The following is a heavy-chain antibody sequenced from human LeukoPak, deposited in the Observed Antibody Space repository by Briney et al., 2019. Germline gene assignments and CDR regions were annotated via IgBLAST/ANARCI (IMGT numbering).Heavy chain of an antibody. J-gene: IGHJ4*02. CDR1: GYTFTGYS. CDR3: AREPGTATGY. D-gene: IGHD1-1*01. V-gene: IGHV1-2*02. Sequence: ASVKVSCKASGYTFTGYSLHWVRQAPGQGLEWMGWIYPNTGGTKSTQKFQGRVSMTRDTAISTAYMEINRLTSDDTAVYYCAREPGTATGYWGQGTLVTVSP. CDR2: IYPNTGGT.